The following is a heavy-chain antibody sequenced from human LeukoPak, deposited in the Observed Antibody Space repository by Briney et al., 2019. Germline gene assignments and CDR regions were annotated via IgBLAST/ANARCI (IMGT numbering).Heavy chain of an antibody. Sequence: GGSLRLSCAASGFIFSSFAMSWVRQAPGKGLEWVSVISGLGDSTNYAESVKGRFTISRDNSKNTVYLIMNSLSGEDTAVYYCERGPAKYSGYDYFECGGRGPLVAFSA. CDR3: ERGPAKYSGYDYFEC. V-gene: IGHV3-23*01. D-gene: IGHD5-12*01. J-gene: IGHJ4*02. CDR1: GFIFSSFA. CDR2: ISGLGDST.